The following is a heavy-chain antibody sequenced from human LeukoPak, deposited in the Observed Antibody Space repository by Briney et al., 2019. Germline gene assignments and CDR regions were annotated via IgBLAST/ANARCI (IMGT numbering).Heavy chain of an antibody. V-gene: IGHV3-21*01. CDR2: ISSSSSYI. J-gene: IGHJ4*02. Sequence: GGSLRLSCAASGFTLSSYSMNWVRQAPGKGLEWVSSISSSSSYIYYADSVKGRFTISRDNAKNSLYLQMNSLRAEDTAVYYCARDLFPRYHDYGGYYFDYWGQGTLVTVSS. CDR3: ARDLFPRYHDYGGYYFDY. CDR1: GFTLSSYS. D-gene: IGHD4-23*01.